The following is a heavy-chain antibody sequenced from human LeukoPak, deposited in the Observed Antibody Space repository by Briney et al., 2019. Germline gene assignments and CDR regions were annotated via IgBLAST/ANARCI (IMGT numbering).Heavy chain of an antibody. Sequence: GGSLRLSCAASGFTFSIYSMNWVRQAPGKGLEWLSSITSSSNYIYYADSVKGRFTISRDSVQNSLYLQMNSLRAGDTAMYYCARDRGYFDNWGQGTLVTVSS. CDR2: ITSSSNYI. CDR1: GFTFSIYS. J-gene: IGHJ4*02. V-gene: IGHV3-21*01. CDR3: ARDRGYFDN.